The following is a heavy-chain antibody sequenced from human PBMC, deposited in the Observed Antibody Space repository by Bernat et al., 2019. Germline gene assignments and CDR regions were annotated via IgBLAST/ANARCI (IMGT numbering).Heavy chain of an antibody. CDR1: GGTFSSYT. CDR2: IIPILGIA. V-gene: IGHV1-69*02. CDR3: ASSYSGYDQSVPDDYGDYDHFDY. Sequence: QVQLVQSGAEVKKPGSSVKVSCKASGGTFSSYTISWVRQAPGQGLEWMGRIIPILGIANYAQKFQGRVTITADKSTSTAYMELSSLRSEDTAVYYCASSYSGYDQSVPDDYGDYDHFDYWGQGTLVTVSS. D-gene: IGHD4-17*01. J-gene: IGHJ4*02.